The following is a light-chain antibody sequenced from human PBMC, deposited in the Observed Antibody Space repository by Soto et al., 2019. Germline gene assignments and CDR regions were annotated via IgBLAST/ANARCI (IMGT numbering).Light chain of an antibody. CDR2: AAS. CDR1: QSISSY. J-gene: IGKJ2*01. CDR3: QQSYSIFMYT. Sequence: DIQMTQSPSSLSASVGDRVTITCRASQSISSYLNWYQQKPGKAPNLLIYAASSLQSWVPSRFSGSGSGTDFTLTISSLQPEDFATYYCQQSYSIFMYTFGQGTKLEIK. V-gene: IGKV1-39*01.